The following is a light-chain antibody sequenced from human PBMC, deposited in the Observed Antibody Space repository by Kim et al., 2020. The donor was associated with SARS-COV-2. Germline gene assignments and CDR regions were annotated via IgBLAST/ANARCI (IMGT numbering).Light chain of an antibody. CDR2: QHN. CDR1: KLGDKY. J-gene: IGLJ2*01. CDR3: QAWDSSTVV. V-gene: IGLV3-1*01. Sequence: SYELTQPPSVSVSPGQTASITCSGDKLGDKYACWYRQKPGQSPVLVIYQHNKRPSGIPERFSGSNSGNTATLTISGTQAMDEADYYCQAWDSSTVVFGTGTKLTVL.